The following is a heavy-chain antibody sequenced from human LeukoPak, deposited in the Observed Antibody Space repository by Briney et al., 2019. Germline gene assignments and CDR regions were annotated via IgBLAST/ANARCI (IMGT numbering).Heavy chain of an antibody. V-gene: IGHV3-7*03. CDR1: GFTFRNYV. Sequence: GGSLRLSCAASGFTFRNYVIHWVRQAPGKGLEWVANIKQDGSEKYYVDSVKGRFTISRDNAKNSLYLQMNSLRAEDTAVYYCARAPNGSGSSVDYWGQGTLVTVSS. CDR2: IKQDGSEK. J-gene: IGHJ4*02. D-gene: IGHD3-10*01. CDR3: ARAPNGSGSSVDY.